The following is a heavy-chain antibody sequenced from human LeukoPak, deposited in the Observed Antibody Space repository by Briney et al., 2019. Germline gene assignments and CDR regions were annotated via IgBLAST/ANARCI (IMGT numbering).Heavy chain of an antibody. J-gene: IGHJ4*02. CDR2: IYYSGST. CDR3: ARRRDYYDSSGYYPYYFDY. V-gene: IGHV4-39*01. D-gene: IGHD3-22*01. CDR1: GGSISSSSYY. Sequence: SETLSLTCIVSGGSISSSSYYWGWIRQPPGKGLEWIGSIYYSGSTYYNPSLKSRVTISVDTSKNQFSLKLSSVTAADTAVYYCARRRDYYDSSGYYPYYFDYWGQGTLVTVSS.